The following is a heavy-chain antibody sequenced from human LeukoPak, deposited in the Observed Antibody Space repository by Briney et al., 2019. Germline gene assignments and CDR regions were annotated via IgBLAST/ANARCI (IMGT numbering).Heavy chain of an antibody. CDR1: GGSISSGGYS. D-gene: IGHD3-22*01. J-gene: IGHJ2*01. CDR3: ARDVSGSNWYFDL. V-gene: IGHV4-30-2*01. Sequence: PSETLSLTCAVSGGSISSGGYSWSWIRQPPGKGLEWIGYIYHSGSTYYNPSLKSRVTISVDRSKNQFSLKLSSVTAADTAVYYCARDVSGSNWYFDLWGRGTLVTVSS. CDR2: IYHSGST.